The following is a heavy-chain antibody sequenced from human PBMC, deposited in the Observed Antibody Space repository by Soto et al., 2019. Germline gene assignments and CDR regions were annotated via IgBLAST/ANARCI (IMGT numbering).Heavy chain of an antibody. CDR2: IHDSGST. Sequence: SETLSLTCAVSGASIGTSNWWSWVRQSPGKGLEWIGEIHDSGSTEYNPSLKSRVTISLDKSKNQFSLNVSSVTAADTAVYYCARLKTYDILNNSDYWGQGSLVTVSS. CDR1: GASIGTSNW. D-gene: IGHD3-9*01. V-gene: IGHV4-4*02. J-gene: IGHJ4*02. CDR3: ARLKTYDILNNSDY.